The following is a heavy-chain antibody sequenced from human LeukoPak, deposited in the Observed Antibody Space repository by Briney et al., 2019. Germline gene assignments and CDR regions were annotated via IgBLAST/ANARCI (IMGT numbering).Heavy chain of an antibody. CDR1: NGSISSHY. CDR2: IYSSGYT. CDR3: ARNERRAQKDTYYAYFYYMDV. J-gene: IGHJ6*03. Sequence: PSETLSLTCTVSNGSISSHYWSWTRQPPGKGLEWIGLIYSSGYTNYNPSLKSRVTISVDTSRNQFSLKLSSATAADTAVYYCARNERRAQKDTYYAYFYYMDVWGKGSTVSVSS. V-gene: IGHV4-59*11. D-gene: IGHD6-25*01.